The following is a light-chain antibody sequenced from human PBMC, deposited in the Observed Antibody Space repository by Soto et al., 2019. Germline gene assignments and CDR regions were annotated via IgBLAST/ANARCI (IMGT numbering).Light chain of an antibody. V-gene: IGLV2-14*03. Sequence: QSVLTQPASVSGSPGQSITISCTGTSSDIGGYDYVSWYRQHPGKAPKLLIYDVHNRPSGISARFSGSKSGNTASLTISGLQPEDTALYYCCSYTRSGTLSFGGGTQLTVL. CDR3: CSYTRSGTLS. CDR1: SSDIGGYDY. J-gene: IGLJ2*01. CDR2: DVH.